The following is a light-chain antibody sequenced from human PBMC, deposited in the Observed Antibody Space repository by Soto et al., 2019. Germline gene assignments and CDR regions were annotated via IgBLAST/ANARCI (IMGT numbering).Light chain of an antibody. J-gene: IGKJ5*01. CDR2: KAS. V-gene: IGKV1-5*03. CDR3: QHYNSYSEA. CDR1: QSISSW. Sequence: DIRMTQAPSSLPESVGDRVTITYRASQSISSWLAWYQQKPGKAPKLLIYKASTLKSGVPSRFSGSGSGTEFTLTICRLQPDHFATHYCQHYNSYSEAFRQGTRLEIK.